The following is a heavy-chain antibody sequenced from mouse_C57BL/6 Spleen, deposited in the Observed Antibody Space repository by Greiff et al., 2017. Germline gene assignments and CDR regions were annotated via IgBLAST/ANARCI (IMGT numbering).Heavy chain of an antibody. V-gene: IGHV1-52*01. CDR1: GYTFTSYW. D-gene: IGHD2-3*01. CDR2: IDPSDSET. J-gene: IGHJ3*01. Sequence: QVQLQQPGAELVRPGSSVKLSCKASGYTFTSYWMHWVKQRPIQGLEWIGNIDPSDSETHYNQKFKDKATLTVDKSSSTAYMQLSSLTSEDSAVYYCARYDGYYGFAYWGQGTLVTVSA. CDR3: ARYDGYYGFAY.